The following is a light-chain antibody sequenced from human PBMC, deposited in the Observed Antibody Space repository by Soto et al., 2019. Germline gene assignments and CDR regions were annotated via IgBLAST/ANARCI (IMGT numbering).Light chain of an antibody. CDR2: GVS. Sequence: EIVLTQSPGTLSLSPGERATLSCRASQSVSSIYVAWYQQKVGQAPRLLIYGVSSRVTGIPDRFSGSGSGTDFTLTISRLEPEDFAVYYCQQYGSSPITFGQGTRLEIK. CDR1: QSVSSIY. V-gene: IGKV3-20*01. CDR3: QQYGSSPIT. J-gene: IGKJ5*01.